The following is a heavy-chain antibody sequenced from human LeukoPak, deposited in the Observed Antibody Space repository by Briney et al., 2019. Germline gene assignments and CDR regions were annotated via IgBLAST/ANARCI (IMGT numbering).Heavy chain of an antibody. CDR1: GFTFTSYA. J-gene: IGHJ4*02. V-gene: IGHV3-23*01. CDR3: AKVKWKLIGYFDY. Sequence: GESLRLSCAASGFTFTSYAMSWVRQAPGKGLEWVSVLTGDSNTYYADSVKGRFTNSRDDSKNTLLLQMNSLRAEDTAVYFCAKVKWKLIGYFDYWGQGTLVTVSS. D-gene: IGHD1-20*01. CDR2: LTGDSNT.